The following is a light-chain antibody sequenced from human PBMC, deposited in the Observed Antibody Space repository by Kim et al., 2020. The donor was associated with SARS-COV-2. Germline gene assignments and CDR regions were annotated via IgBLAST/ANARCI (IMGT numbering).Light chain of an antibody. CDR3: QQFNSYPVT. CDR1: QGISSA. V-gene: IGKV1-13*02. Sequence: AIQLTQSPSSLSASVGDRVTISCRASQGISSAVAWYQQKPGKAPKFLIYDVSSLESGVPSRFSGSGYGTDFTLTISSLQPEDFATYYCQQFNSYPVTFGQGTRLEIK. J-gene: IGKJ5*01. CDR2: DVS.